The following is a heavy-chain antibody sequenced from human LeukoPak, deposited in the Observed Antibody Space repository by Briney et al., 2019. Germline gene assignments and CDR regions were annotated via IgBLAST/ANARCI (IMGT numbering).Heavy chain of an antibody. CDR1: GFTFSIYA. CDR3: ASYEPGLGMRGAFDI. Sequence: GGSLRLSCAASGFTFSIYAMTWVRQAPGKGLEWVSAISGGGDITPYANSVKGRFTISRDNSKNTLYLQMNSLRAEDTAVYYCASYEPGLGMRGAFDIWGQGTMVTVSS. CDR2: ISGGGDIT. V-gene: IGHV3-23*01. J-gene: IGHJ3*02. D-gene: IGHD3-3*01.